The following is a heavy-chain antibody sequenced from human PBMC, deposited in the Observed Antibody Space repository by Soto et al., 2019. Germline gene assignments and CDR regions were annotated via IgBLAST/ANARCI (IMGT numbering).Heavy chain of an antibody. J-gene: IGHJ4*02. Sequence: GGSLRLSCAASGFTFSTYAMSWVRRTPGKGLQWVSTISGSGTSTYYADSVTGWFTISRDNSKNTLYLEMDSLRAEDTAVYFCARDSNYYGSGSYYYYWGQGTLVTVSS. CDR2: ISGSGTST. CDR3: ARDSNYYGSGSYYYY. V-gene: IGHV3-23*01. D-gene: IGHD3-10*01. CDR1: GFTFSTYA.